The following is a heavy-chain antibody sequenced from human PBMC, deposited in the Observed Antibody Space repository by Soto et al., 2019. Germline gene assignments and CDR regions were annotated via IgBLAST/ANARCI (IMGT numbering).Heavy chain of an antibody. V-gene: IGHV3-74*01. J-gene: IGHJ4*02. Sequence: EVQLVESGGGLVQPGGSLRLSCAASGFTFSRYWMHWVRQAPGKGLVWVSTINSDGSSTTYADSVKGRFTISRNNPKNTLYLQMNSLRAEVTAVYYCARGITVTTYGVDYWGQGTLVIVSS. D-gene: IGHD4-17*01. CDR3: ARGITVTTYGVDY. CDR1: GFTFSRYW. CDR2: INSDGSST.